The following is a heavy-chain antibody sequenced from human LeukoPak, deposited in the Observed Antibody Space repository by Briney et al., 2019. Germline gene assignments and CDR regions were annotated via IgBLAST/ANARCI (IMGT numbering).Heavy chain of an antibody. CDR2: IWYDGSNK. D-gene: IGHD7-27*01. J-gene: IGHJ4*02. CDR3: ARDRDWGTDY. V-gene: IGHV3-33*01. CDR1: GFTFSSYG. Sequence: GGSLRLSCAASGFTFSSYGMHWVRQAPGKGLEWVAVIWYDGSNKYYADSVKGRFTVSRDNAKNSLYLQMNSLRAEDTAVYYCARDRDWGTDYWGQGTLVTVSS.